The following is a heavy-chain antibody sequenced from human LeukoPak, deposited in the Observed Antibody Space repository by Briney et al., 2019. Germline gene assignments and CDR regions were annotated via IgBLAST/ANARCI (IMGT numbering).Heavy chain of an antibody. V-gene: IGHV3-30*04. D-gene: IGHD2-15*01. CDR2: ISYDGSNK. CDR3: ARDGNDRSGGSCYRFLGWFDP. J-gene: IGHJ5*02. Sequence: GRSLRLSCAASGFTFSSYAMHWVRQAPGKGLEWVAVISYDGSNKYYADSVKGRFTISRDNSKNTLYLQMNTLSAEDTAVYYCARDGNDRSGGSCYRFLGWFDPWGQGTLVTVSS. CDR1: GFTFSSYA.